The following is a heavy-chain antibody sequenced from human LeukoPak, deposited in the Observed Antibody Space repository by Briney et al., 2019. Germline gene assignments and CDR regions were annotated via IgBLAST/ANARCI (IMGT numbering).Heavy chain of an antibody. D-gene: IGHD6-25*01. J-gene: IGHJ3*02. CDR1: GGSISSSTYY. CDR3: ARVVSLGSGSTRGAFDI. CDR2: IYYSAST. V-gene: IGHV4-39*07. Sequence: PSETLSLTCTVSGGSISSSTYYWGWIRQPPGTGLEWIGNIYYSASTYYNPSLKSRVTISVDTSKNQFSLKLNSVTAADTAVYYCARVVSLGSGSTRGAFDIWGQGTMVTVSS.